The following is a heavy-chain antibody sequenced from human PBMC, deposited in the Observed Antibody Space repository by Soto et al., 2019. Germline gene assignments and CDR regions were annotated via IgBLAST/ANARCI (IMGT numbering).Heavy chain of an antibody. V-gene: IGHV3-21*01. Sequence: PGGSLRLSCAASGFTFSSYSMNWVRQAPGKGLEWVSSISSSSYIYYADSVKGRFTISRDNAKNSLYLQMNSLRAEDTAVYYCARDGGSGPPLGIAVDWGQGTLVTVSS. CDR3: ARDGGSGPPLGIAVD. CDR1: GFTFSSYS. CDR2: ISSSSYI. J-gene: IGHJ4*02. D-gene: IGHD6-19*01.